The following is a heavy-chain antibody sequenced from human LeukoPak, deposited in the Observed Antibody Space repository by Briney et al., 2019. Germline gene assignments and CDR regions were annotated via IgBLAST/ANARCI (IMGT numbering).Heavy chain of an antibody. V-gene: IGHV3-21*01. CDR2: ISTGSTYI. CDR1: GFTFSRYS. Sequence: GGSLRLSCAASGFTFSRYSMNWVRQVPGKGLEWVSSISTGSTYIYYADSVKGRFTISRDNAENSLYLQMNNLRAEDTAVYYCARDGDSSGYCDYWGQGTLVTVSS. D-gene: IGHD3-22*01. J-gene: IGHJ4*02. CDR3: ARDGDSSGYCDY.